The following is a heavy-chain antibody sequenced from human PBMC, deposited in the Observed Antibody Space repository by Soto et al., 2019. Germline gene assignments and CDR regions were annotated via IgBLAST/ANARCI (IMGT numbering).Heavy chain of an antibody. CDR2: INAGNGNT. V-gene: IGHV1-3*01. CDR3: ARVSGYYLPDY. Sequence: ASVKVSCKASGYTFTNYAMHWVRQAPGQRLEWMGWINAGNGNTKYAQKFQGRVTITRDTSASTAYMELSSLRSEDTAVYYCARVSGYYLPDYWGQGTLVTVSS. D-gene: IGHD5-12*01. CDR1: GYTFTNYA. J-gene: IGHJ4*02.